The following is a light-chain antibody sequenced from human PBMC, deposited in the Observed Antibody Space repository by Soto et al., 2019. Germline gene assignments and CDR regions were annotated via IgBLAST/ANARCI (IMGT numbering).Light chain of an antibody. CDR1: YDITSY. J-gene: IGKJ3*01. Sequence: DIQMTQSPSSLSASVGDRVTITCQASYDITSYLTWYQHKPGKAPKLLIYDASILEAGVPSRFSGSGSGTDFTFTISSLQTEDVETYYCQKCDYLPIFGPGTTVDLK. CDR3: QKCDYLPI. CDR2: DAS. V-gene: IGKV1-33*01.